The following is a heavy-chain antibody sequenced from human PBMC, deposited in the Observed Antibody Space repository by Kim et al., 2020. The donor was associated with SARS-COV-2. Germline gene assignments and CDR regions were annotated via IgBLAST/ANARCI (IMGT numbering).Heavy chain of an antibody. J-gene: IGHJ4*02. Sequence: ASVKVSCKTSGFTFTNYYMHWVRQAPGQGLEWMGIISPLGTSTTYAQKVQGRLTMTRDSSTSTVYMELSSLRSEDTAIYFCSRGGWSYSPADYWGQGTLVTVSS. CDR1: GFTFTNYY. CDR2: ISPLGTST. D-gene: IGHD1-26*01. V-gene: IGHV1-46*01. CDR3: SRGGWSYSPADY.